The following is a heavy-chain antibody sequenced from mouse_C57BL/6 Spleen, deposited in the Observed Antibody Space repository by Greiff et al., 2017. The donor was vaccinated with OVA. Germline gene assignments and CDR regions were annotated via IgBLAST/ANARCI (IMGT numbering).Heavy chain of an antibody. Sequence: EVKLVESGGGLVKPGGSLKLSCAASGFTFSSYAMSWVRQTPEKRLEWVATISDGGSYTYYPDNVKGRFTISRDNAKNNLYLQMSQLKSEDTAMYYCARDTGTGYFDVWGTGTTVTVSS. CDR1: GFTFSSYA. CDR2: ISDGGSYT. D-gene: IGHD4-1*01. V-gene: IGHV5-4*01. J-gene: IGHJ1*03. CDR3: ARDTGTGYFDV.